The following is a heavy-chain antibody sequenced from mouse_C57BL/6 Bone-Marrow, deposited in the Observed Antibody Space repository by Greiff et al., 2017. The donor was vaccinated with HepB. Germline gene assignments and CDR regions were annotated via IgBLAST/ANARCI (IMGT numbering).Heavy chain of an antibody. V-gene: IGHV5-6*01. CDR2: ISSGGSYT. CDR1: GFTFSSYG. CDR3: ARHNGEYYFDY. J-gene: IGHJ2*01. Sequence: EVQRVESGGDLVKPGGSLKLSCAASGFTFSSYGMSWVRQTPDKRLEWVATISSGGSYTYYPDSVKGRFTISRDNAKNTLYLQMSSLKSEDTAMYYCARHNGEYYFDYWGQGTTLTVSS.